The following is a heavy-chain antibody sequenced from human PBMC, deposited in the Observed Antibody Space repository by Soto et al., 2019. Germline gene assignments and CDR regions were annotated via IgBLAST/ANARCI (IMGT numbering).Heavy chain of an antibody. Sequence: ASVKVSCKASGYSFTDYHIHWVRQAPGQGLEWLGRINPKSGGTSTAQKFQGWVTMTRDRSISTVYMELTRLRSDDTAVYFCARGHSTDCSNVVGTSFYNNDMDAWGQGTPVTV. CDR1: GYSFTDYH. CDR3: ARGHSTDCSNVVGTSFYNNDMDA. D-gene: IGHD2-8*01. J-gene: IGHJ6*02. CDR2: INPKSGGT. V-gene: IGHV1-2*04.